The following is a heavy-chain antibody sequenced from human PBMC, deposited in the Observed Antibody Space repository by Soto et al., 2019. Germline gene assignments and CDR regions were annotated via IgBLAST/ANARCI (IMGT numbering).Heavy chain of an antibody. CDR1: GGSISSGGYY. CDR2: IYYSGST. Sequence: QVQLQESGPGLVKPSQTLSLTCTVSGGSISSGGYYWSWIRQHPGKGLEWIGYIYYSGSTYYNPSLKNRVNITVDTSQNQFSLKLSSVTAADTAVYSCAGFNWGEGVDYWGQGTLVTVSS. J-gene: IGHJ4*02. CDR3: AGFNWGEGVDY. V-gene: IGHV4-31*03. D-gene: IGHD7-27*01.